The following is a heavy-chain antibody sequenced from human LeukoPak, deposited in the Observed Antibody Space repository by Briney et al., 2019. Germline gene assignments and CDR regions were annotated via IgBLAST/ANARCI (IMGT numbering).Heavy chain of an antibody. D-gene: IGHD2-2*03. CDR3: AKDGYCSSTSCYPNHFDS. CDR2: ISNDGSKK. J-gene: IGHJ4*02. Sequence: GGSLRLSCAAPGFTFSPYAMHWVRQAPGRGLEWVALISNDGSKKYYADSVKGRFTISRDNSKNTLDLQMNSLRAEDTAVYYCAKDGYCSSTSCYPNHFDSWGQGTLVTVSS. V-gene: IGHV3-30*18. CDR1: GFTFSPYA.